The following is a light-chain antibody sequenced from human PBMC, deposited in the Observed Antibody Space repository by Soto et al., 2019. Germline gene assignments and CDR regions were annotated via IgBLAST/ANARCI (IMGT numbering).Light chain of an antibody. CDR3: MQSTQLPPT. CDR1: QSLLHITGETF. V-gene: IGKV2D-29*02. Sequence: DVVMTQTSLSLSVAPLQPASISCXSSQSLLHITGETFLFWYLQKPGQSPQLLIYEVSTRVSGVPDRFSGSGSGTDFTLEISRVETDDVGIYYCMQSTQLPPTFGQGTRLEIK. CDR2: EVS. J-gene: IGKJ5*01.